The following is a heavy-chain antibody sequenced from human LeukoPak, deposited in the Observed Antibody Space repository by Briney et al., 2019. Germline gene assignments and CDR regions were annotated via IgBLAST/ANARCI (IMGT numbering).Heavy chain of an antibody. CDR3: ARGSGRMDIVVVPAATNWFDP. V-gene: IGHV4-38-2*01. CDR2: IYHSGST. J-gene: IGHJ5*02. CDR1: GYSISSGYY. D-gene: IGHD2-2*03. Sequence: SETLSLTCAVSGYSISSGYYWGWIRQPPGKGLEWIGSIYHSGSTYYNPSLKSRVTISGDTSKNQFSLKLSSVTAADTAVYYCARGSGRMDIVVVPAATNWFDPWGQGTLVTVSS.